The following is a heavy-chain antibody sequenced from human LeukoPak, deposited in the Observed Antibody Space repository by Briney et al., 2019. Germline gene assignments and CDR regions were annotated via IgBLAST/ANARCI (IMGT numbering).Heavy chain of an antibody. CDR2: IGIDSGNT. V-gene: IGHV3-48*01. J-gene: IGHJ4*02. CDR1: GFTFSDYS. CDR3: ARDYKYAFDN. D-gene: IGHD5-24*01. Sequence: GGSLRLSCAASGFTFSDYSMNWVRQAPGKGLEWISYIGIDSGNTNYADSVKGRFTISGDNAKNSLYLQMNSLRVEDTAVYYCARDYKYAFDNWGQGTLVTVSS.